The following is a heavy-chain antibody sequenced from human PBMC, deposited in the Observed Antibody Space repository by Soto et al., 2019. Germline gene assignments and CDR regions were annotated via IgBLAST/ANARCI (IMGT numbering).Heavy chain of an antibody. CDR3: ARETYGYEDY. V-gene: IGHV1-18*04. Sequence: QGQLVQSGGEIKKPGASVKVSCKASGYTFTRYGISRVRQAPGQGFEWMGWISGNNDKRIHGQKFRGRITRTADTSPNTAYLEVRRLGADDTAIYYCARETYGYEDYWGQGSLVTVSS. CDR2: ISGNNDKR. CDR1: GYTFTRYG. D-gene: IGHD5-12*01. J-gene: IGHJ4*02.